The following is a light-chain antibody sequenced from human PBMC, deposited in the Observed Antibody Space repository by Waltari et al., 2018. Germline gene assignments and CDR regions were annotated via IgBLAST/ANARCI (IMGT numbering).Light chain of an antibody. J-gene: IGKJ4*01. CDR2: AAS. V-gene: IGKV1-39*01. CDR1: QSIYNY. CDR3: QQSYNTFAFT. Sequence: DIQMTQSPSSLSASVVDTVTITCRASQSIYNYLNWYQQRPGKAPKLLISAASTLQSGVPSRFSGSGSGTDFTLTISSLQPEDFATYYCQQSYNTFAFTFGGGTTVDIK.